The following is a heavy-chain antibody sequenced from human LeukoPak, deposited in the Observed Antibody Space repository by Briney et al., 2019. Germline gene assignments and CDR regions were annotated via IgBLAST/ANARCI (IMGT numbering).Heavy chain of an antibody. CDR3: ARRAYGSGSFNRYYFDY. CDR1: GASISNYY. V-gene: IGHV4-59*08. J-gene: IGHJ4*02. CDR2: IYYSGST. Sequence: PSETLSLTCTVSGASISNYYWSWIRQPPGKGLEWIGYIYYSGSTNYNPSLKSRVTISVDTSKNQFSLKLNSVTAADTAVYYCARRAYGSGSFNRYYFDYWGQGTLVAVSS. D-gene: IGHD3-10*01.